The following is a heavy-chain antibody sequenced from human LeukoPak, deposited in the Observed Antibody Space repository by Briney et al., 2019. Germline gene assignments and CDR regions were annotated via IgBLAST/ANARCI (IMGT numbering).Heavy chain of an antibody. V-gene: IGHV1-69*01. CDR3: ARDSAWSEDNWFDP. Sequence: SVTVSCKASGGTFSSYAISWVRQAPGQGLEWMGGIIPIFGTANYAQKFQGRVTITADESTSTAYMELSSLRFEDTAVYYCARDSAWSEDNWFDPWGQGTLVTVSS. J-gene: IGHJ5*02. CDR1: GGTFSSYA. D-gene: IGHD3-3*01. CDR2: IIPIFGTA.